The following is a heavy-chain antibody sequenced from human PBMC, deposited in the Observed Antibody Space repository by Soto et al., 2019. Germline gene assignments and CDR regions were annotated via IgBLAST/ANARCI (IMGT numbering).Heavy chain of an antibody. D-gene: IGHD3-16*01. CDR3: ARGNPFNYAGFDV. CDR2: MNAKSGDT. CDR1: GYTFSDFD. Sequence: QAHLEQSGAEVKRTGASVKVSCKASGYTFSDFDINWLRQASGQGPEWMGWMNAKSGDTFFAQRFQGKCNMTWDTSLSTAYMEVGSLTSDDTAMYYCARGNPFNYAGFDVWGQGTTVAVSS. V-gene: IGHV1-8*01. J-gene: IGHJ6*02.